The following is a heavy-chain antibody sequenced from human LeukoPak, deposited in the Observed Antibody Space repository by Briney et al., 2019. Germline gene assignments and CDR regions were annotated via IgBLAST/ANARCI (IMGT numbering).Heavy chain of an antibody. CDR3: AGEGGYDFDY. V-gene: IGHV3-30*04. Sequence: GGSLRLSCAASGFTFSSYAMHWVRQAPGKGLEWVAVISYDGSNKYYADSVKGRFTISRDNSKNTLYLQMNSLRAEDTAVYYCAGEGGYDFDYWGQGTLVTVSS. J-gene: IGHJ4*02. D-gene: IGHD5-12*01. CDR2: ISYDGSNK. CDR1: GFTFSSYA.